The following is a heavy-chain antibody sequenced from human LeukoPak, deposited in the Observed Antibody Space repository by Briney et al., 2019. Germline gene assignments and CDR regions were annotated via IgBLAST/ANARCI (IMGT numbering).Heavy chain of an antibody. J-gene: IGHJ4*02. CDR3: ARGGPIAAAGTPFDY. D-gene: IGHD6-13*01. CDR1: GFTFSSYW. V-gene: IGHV3-7*01. Sequence: GGSLRLSCAASGFTFSSYWMSWVRQAPGKGLEWVANIKQDGSEKYYVDSVKGRFTISRDNAKNSLYLQMNSLRAEDTAVYYCARGGPIAAAGTPFDYWGQGTLVTVSS. CDR2: IKQDGSEK.